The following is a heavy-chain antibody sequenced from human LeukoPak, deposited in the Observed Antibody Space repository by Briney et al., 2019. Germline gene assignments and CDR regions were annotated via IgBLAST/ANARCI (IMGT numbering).Heavy chain of an antibody. D-gene: IGHD5-18*01. CDR3: ARDGYTYGTYWYFDL. Sequence: GGSLRLSCAASGFTFSSYAMSWVRQAPGKGLEWVSTLSGSFGSTYYADSVKGRFTISRDNSKNTLYLQMNSLRAEDTAVYYCARDGYTYGTYWYFDLWGRGTLVTVSS. CDR1: GFTFSSYA. CDR2: LSGSFGST. V-gene: IGHV3-23*01. J-gene: IGHJ2*01.